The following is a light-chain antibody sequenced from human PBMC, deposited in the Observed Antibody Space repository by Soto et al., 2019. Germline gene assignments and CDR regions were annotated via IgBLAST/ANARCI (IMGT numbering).Light chain of an antibody. V-gene: IGKV3-11*01. J-gene: IGKJ1*01. CDR3: QQRSNWHPK. CDR2: DAS. CDR1: QSVSSY. Sequence: EIVLTQSPATLSLSPGERATLSCRASQSVSSYLAWYQQKPGQAPRLLIYDASNRATGIPARFSGSGSGTDFTLTISSLEPEDFAVYYCQQRSNWHPKFGQGTKV.